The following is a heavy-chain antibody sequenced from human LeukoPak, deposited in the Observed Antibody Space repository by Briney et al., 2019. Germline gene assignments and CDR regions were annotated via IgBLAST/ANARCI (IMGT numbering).Heavy chain of an antibody. CDR3: ARLKEGIDY. CDR1: GGSISSSRYY. Sequence: SETLSLTCTVSGGSISSSRYYWGWIRQPPGKGLERIGSIDFRGTTYYNPSLRSRITMSVDTSKNQFSLKLSSVTAADTAVYYCARLKEGIDYWGQGTLVTVSS. V-gene: IGHV4-39*01. J-gene: IGHJ4*02. D-gene: IGHD3-10*01. CDR2: IDFRGTT.